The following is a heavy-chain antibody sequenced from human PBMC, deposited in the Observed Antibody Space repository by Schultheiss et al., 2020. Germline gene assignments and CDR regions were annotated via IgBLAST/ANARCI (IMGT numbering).Heavy chain of an antibody. CDR2: ISAYNGNT. CDR1: GYTFTSYA. D-gene: IGHD5-12*01. Sequence: ASVKVSCKASGYTFTSYAMHWVRQAPGQRLEWMGWISAYNGNTNYSQKFQGRVTITRDTSASTAYMELSSLRSEDTAVYYCAREYSGYDAFDIWGQGTMVTV. J-gene: IGHJ3*02. CDR3: AREYSGYDAFDI. V-gene: IGHV1-3*01.